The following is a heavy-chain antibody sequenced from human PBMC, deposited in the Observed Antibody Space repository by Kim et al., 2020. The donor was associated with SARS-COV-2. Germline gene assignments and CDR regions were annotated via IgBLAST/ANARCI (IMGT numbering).Heavy chain of an antibody. D-gene: IGHD2-15*01. J-gene: IGHJ4*02. Sequence: GGSLRLSCAASGFTFSSYAMSWVRQAPGKGLEWVSAISGSGGSTYYADSVKDRFTISRDNSKNTLYLQMNSLRAEDTAVYYCAKGADIVVVVAAYFDYWGQGTLVTVSS. V-gene: IGHV3-23*01. CDR2: ISGSGGST. CDR1: GFTFSSYA. CDR3: AKGADIVVVVAAYFDY.